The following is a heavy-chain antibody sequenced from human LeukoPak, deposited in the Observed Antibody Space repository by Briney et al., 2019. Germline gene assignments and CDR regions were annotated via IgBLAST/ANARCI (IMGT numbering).Heavy chain of an antibody. CDR1: GGSISSYY. CDR2: IYYSGST. J-gene: IGHJ4*02. CDR3: ARGGYYRYYFDY. D-gene: IGHD3-3*01. Sequence: KPSETLSLTCTVSGGSISSYYWSWIRQPPGKGLEWIGYIYYSGSTNYNPSLKSRVTISVDTSKNQFSLKLSSVTAADTAVYYCARGGYYRYYFDYWGQGTLVTVSS. V-gene: IGHV4-59*01.